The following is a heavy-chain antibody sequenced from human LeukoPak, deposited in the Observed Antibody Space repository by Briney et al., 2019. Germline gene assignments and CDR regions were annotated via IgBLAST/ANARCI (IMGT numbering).Heavy chain of an antibody. D-gene: IGHD3-10*01. V-gene: IGHV1-18*01. CDR3: ARRASVGRVRRGTMVRGVTSSDYYYYYMDV. Sequence: ASVKVSCKASGYTFTTYEISWVRQAPGQGLEWMGWINNYNGNTNYAQKLQGRVTMTTDPSTSTAYMELRSLRSDDTAVYYCARRASVGRVRRGTMVRGVTSSDYYYYYMDVWAKGPRSPSP. J-gene: IGHJ6*03. CDR1: GYTFTTYE. CDR2: INNYNGNT.